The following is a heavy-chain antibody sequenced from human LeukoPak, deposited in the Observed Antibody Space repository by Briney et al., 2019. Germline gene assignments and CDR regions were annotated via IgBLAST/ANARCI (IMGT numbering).Heavy chain of an antibody. V-gene: IGHV4-61*02. Sequence: SETLSLTCTVSGDSISSGNYHWSWIRQSAGKELEWIGRIYRGVSTNYNPSLKSRVTISVDTSKNQFSLELNSVTAADTAVYYCARRSPGDWFDPWGQGTLVTVSS. CDR1: GDSISSGNYH. D-gene: IGHD7-27*01. CDR2: IYRGVST. CDR3: ARRSPGDWFDP. J-gene: IGHJ5*02.